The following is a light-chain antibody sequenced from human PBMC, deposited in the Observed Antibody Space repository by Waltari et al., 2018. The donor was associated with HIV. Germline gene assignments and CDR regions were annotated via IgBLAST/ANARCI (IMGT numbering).Light chain of an antibody. CDR1: TSDVGTYNL. CDR3: CSYAGSNSLV. Sequence: QSALTQPASVSGSPGQSITISCTGTTSDVGTYNLVSWYQQNPGKAPKFIIYEVSKRPSGVSNRFSASKSGNTASLTISGLQAEDEADYYCCSYAGSNSLVFGRGTKLTVL. CDR2: EVS. J-gene: IGLJ2*01. V-gene: IGLV2-23*02.